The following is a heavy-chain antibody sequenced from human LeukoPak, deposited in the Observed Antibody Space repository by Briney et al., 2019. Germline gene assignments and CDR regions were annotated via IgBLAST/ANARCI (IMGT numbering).Heavy chain of an antibody. Sequence: KSGGSLRLSCAASGFTFSSYSMNWVRQAPGKGLEWVSSISSSSSYIYYADSVKGRFTISRDNAKNSLYLQMNSLRAEDTAVYYCARGSYDSSGYPAHYWGQGTLVTVSS. J-gene: IGHJ4*02. D-gene: IGHD3-22*01. CDR2: ISSSSSYI. V-gene: IGHV3-21*01. CDR3: ARGSYDSSGYPAHY. CDR1: GFTFSSYS.